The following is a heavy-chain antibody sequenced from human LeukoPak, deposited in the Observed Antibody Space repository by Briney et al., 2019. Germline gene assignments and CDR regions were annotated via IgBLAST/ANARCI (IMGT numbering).Heavy chain of an antibody. CDR1: GYSISSGYY. CDR2: IYHSGST. V-gene: IGHV4-38-2*02. Sequence: PSETLSLTCTVSGYSISSGYYWGWIRQPPGMGLEWIGSIYHSGSTYYNPSLKSRVTISVDTSKNQFSLKLSSVTAADTAVYYCARDRTWGQGPWSPSPQ. CDR3: ARDRT. J-gene: IGHJ5*02.